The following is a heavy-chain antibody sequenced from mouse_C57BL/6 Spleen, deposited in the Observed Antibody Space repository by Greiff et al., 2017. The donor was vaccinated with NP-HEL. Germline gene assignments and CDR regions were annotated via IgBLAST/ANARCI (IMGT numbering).Heavy chain of an antibody. V-gene: IGHV6-6*01. CDR1: GFTFSDAW. CDR2: IRNKANNHAT. Sequence: EVKLVESGGGLVQPGGSMKLSCAASGFTFSDAWMDWVRQSPEKGLEWVAEIRNKANNHATYYAESVKGRFTISRDDSKSSVYLQMNSLRAEDTGIYYWTRRGITTAYYFDYWGQGTTLTVSS. D-gene: IGHD1-2*01. CDR3: TRRGITTAYYFDY. J-gene: IGHJ2*01.